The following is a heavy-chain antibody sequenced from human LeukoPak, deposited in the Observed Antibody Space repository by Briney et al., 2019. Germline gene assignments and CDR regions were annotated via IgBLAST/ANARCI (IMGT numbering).Heavy chain of an antibody. Sequence: PSETLSLTCTVSGGSISNYYWSWIRQPPGKGLEWIGYMYYSGGTYYNPSLRSRVTISVDTSKNQFSLRPTSVTAADTAVYYRTRRQDHFNSGNFNSLFDYWGPGTLVTVSS. CDR3: TRRQDHFNSGNFNSLFDY. V-gene: IGHV4-59*08. J-gene: IGHJ4*02. D-gene: IGHD3-10*01. CDR2: MYYSGGT. CDR1: GGSISNYY.